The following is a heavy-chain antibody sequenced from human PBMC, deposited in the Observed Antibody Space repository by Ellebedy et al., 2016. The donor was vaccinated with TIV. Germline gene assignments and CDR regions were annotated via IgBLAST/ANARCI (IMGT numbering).Heavy chain of an antibody. Sequence: SVKVSCXASGCTFSSYAISWVRQAPGQGLEWMGGIIPIFGTANYAQKFQGRVTITADESTSTAYMELSSLRSEDTAVYYCARSMTTVTTCYDYWGQGTLVTVSS. V-gene: IGHV1-69*13. D-gene: IGHD4-11*01. CDR2: IIPIFGTA. CDR3: ARSMTTVTTCYDY. CDR1: GCTFSSYA. J-gene: IGHJ4*02.